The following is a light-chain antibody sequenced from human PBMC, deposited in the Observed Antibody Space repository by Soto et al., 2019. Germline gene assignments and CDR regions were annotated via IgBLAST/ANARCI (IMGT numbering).Light chain of an antibody. CDR2: RNN. CDR1: SSNIGSNY. J-gene: IGLJ2*01. CDR3: AAWDDSLVV. Sequence: QSLLTQPPSASGTPGQRVTISCSGSSSNIGSNYVYWYQQLPGTAPKLLIYRNNQRPSGVPDRFSGSKSGTSASLAISGLRSEDEADYYCAAWDDSLVVFGGGTQLTVL. V-gene: IGLV1-47*01.